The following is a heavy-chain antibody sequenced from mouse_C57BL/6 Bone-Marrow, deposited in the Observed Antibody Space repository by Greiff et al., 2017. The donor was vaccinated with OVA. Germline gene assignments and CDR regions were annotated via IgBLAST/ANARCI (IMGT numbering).Heavy chain of an antibody. CDR3: ARHLLEKYYFDY. D-gene: IGHD1-1*01. J-gene: IGHJ2*01. V-gene: IGHV7-3*01. CDR2: IRNKANGYTT. Sequence: EVKLMESGGGLVQPGGSLSLSCAASGFTFTDYYMSWVRQPPGKALEWLGFIRNKANGYTTEYSASVKGRFTISRDNSQSILYLQMNALRAEDSATYYCARHLLEKYYFDYWGQGTTLTVSS. CDR1: GFTFTDYY.